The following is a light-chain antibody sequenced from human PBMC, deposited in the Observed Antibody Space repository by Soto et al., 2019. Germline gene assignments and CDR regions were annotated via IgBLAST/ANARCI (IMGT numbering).Light chain of an antibody. Sequence: DIQMTQSPSSLSASVGDTVTITCQASQDISNYLNWYQQKPGKPPRLLIFDASRLQTGVPARFSGSGSGTDLSFTIGSLQPEDIATYYCQQFDNLPLTFGGGTRVEI. CDR2: DAS. J-gene: IGKJ4*01. V-gene: IGKV1-33*01. CDR1: QDISNY. CDR3: QQFDNLPLT.